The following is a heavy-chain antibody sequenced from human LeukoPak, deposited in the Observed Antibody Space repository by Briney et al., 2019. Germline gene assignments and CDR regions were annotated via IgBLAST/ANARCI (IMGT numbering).Heavy chain of an antibody. V-gene: IGHV3-66*01. Sequence: GGSLRLSCAASGFTFSSYAMSWVRQAPGKGLEWVSVIYSDGSTYYADSVKGRFTISRDNSKNTLYLQMNSLRAEDTAVYYCASSSYSSSWYPTYYFDYWGQGTLVTVSS. CDR2: IYSDGST. CDR1: GFTFSSYA. J-gene: IGHJ4*02. CDR3: ASSSYSSSWYPTYYFDY. D-gene: IGHD6-13*01.